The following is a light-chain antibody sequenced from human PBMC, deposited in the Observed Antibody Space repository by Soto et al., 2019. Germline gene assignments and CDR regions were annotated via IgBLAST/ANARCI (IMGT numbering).Light chain of an antibody. CDR3: CAYTARTTLSWV. CDR1: SSDIGGYNH. V-gene: IGLV2-14*03. Sequence: QSALTQPTSVSGSPGQSITISCTGVSSDIGGYNHVSWYQQHPGKVPRLIIYDVDNRPLGVSNRFSGSQSGNMASLTISGLQAEHEADYYCCAYTARTTLSWVFGGGTKLTVL. CDR2: DVD. J-gene: IGLJ3*02.